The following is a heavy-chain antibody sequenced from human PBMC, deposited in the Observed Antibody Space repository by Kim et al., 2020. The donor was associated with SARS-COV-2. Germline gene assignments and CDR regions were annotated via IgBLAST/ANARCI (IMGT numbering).Heavy chain of an antibody. D-gene: IGHD3-9*01. Sequence: RFTISRDNAKNSLYLQMNSLRDEDTTVYYCARGGYYDILTGYYAENWFDPWGQGTLVTVSS. V-gene: IGHV3-48*02. J-gene: IGHJ5*02. CDR3: ARGGYYDILTGYYAENWFDP.